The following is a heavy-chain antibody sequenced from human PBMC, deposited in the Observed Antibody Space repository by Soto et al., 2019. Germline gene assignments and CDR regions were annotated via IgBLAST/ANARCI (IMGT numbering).Heavy chain of an antibody. CDR1: GGSISSYY. Sequence: SETLSLTCTVSGGSISSYYWSWIRQPPGKGLEWIGYIYYSGSTNYNPSLKSRVTISVDTSKNQFSLKLSSVTAADTAVYYCARDASSGSHDYYYYYGMDVWGQGTTVTVSS. CDR2: IYYSGST. V-gene: IGHV4-59*01. J-gene: IGHJ6*02. CDR3: ARDASSGSHDYYYYYGMDV. D-gene: IGHD3-10*01.